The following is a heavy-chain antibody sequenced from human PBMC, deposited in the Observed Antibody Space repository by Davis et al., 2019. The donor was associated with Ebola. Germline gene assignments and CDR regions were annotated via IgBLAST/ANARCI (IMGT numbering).Heavy chain of an antibody. CDR2: IRSKANSYAT. V-gene: IGHV3-73*01. J-gene: IGHJ4*02. D-gene: IGHD6-13*01. CDR1: GFTFSGSA. CDR3: TTEGIAAADFDY. Sequence: GGSLRLSCAASGFTFSGSAMHWVRQASGKGLEWVGRIRSKANSYATAYAASVKGRFTISRDDSKNTAYLQMNSLKTEDTAVYYCTTEGIAAADFDYWGQGTLVTVSS.